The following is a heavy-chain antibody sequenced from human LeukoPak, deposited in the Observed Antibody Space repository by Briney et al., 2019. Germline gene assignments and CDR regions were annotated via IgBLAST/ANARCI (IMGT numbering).Heavy chain of an antibody. CDR2: VYYSGST. D-gene: IGHD3-9*01. CDR3: ARQGILTGRGWFDP. CDR1: GGSISSSSYY. V-gene: IGHV4-39*01. J-gene: IGHJ5*02. Sequence: SETLSLTCTVSGGSISSSSYYWGWIRQPPGKGLEWIGSVYYSGSTYYNPSLQSRVTISADMSKNQFSLKLSSVTAADTAVYYCARQGILTGRGWFDPWGQGTLVTVSS.